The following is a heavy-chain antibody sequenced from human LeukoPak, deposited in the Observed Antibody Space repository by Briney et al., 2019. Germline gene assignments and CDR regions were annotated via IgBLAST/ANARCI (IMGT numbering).Heavy chain of an antibody. CDR3: ARGLSAGGLWLGELPDYFDY. Sequence: SETLSLTCAVYGGSFSGYYWSWIRQPPGKGLEWIGEINHSGSTNYNPSLKSRVTISVDTSKNQFSLKLSSVTAADTAVYYCARGLSAGGLWLGELPDYFDYWGQGTLVTVSS. D-gene: IGHD3-10*01. CDR1: GGSFSGYY. J-gene: IGHJ4*02. V-gene: IGHV4-34*01. CDR2: INHSGST.